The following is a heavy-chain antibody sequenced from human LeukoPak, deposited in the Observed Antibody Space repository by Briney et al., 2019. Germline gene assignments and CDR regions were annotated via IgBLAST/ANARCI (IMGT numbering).Heavy chain of an antibody. V-gene: IGHV1-2*02. CDR2: INPNSGGT. D-gene: IGHD6-19*01. Sequence: PGGSLRLSCAASGFTFSNYGMHWVRQAPGQGLEWMGWINPNSGGTNYAQKFQGRVTMTRDTSISTAYMELSRLRSDDTAVYYCARVLGAVAHNWFDPWGQGTLVTVSS. CDR3: ARVLGAVAHNWFDP. J-gene: IGHJ5*02. CDR1: GFTFSNYG.